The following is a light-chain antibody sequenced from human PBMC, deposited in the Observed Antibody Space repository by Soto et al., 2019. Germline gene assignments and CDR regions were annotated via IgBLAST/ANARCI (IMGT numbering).Light chain of an antibody. CDR2: GAS. CDR3: QQYNNWPRT. V-gene: IGKV3-15*01. CDR1: QSVSSN. Sequence: EILMTQSPATLSVSPGEGATLSCRASQSVSSNLAWYQQKPGQAPRLLIYGASTRATGIPARFGGGGSGTQFTLTISSLQSEDFAVYYCQQYNNWPRTFGQGTNVEIK. J-gene: IGKJ1*01.